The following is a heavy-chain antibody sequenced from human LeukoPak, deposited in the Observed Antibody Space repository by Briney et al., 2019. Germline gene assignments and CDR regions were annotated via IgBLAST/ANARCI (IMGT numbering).Heavy chain of an antibody. J-gene: IGHJ3*02. V-gene: IGHV3-30*04. CDR2: ISYDGSNK. D-gene: IGHD3-10*01. Sequence: GGSLRLSCAASGFTFSSYAMHWVRQAPGKGLEWVAVISYDGSNKYYADSVKGRFTISRDNSKNTLYLQMNSLRAEDTAVYYCARGDTMVRGVTGALDIWGQGTMVTVSS. CDR3: ARGDTMVRGVTGALDI. CDR1: GFTFSSYA.